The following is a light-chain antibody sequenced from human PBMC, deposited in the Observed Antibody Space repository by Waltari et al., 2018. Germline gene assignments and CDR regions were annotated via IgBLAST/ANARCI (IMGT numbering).Light chain of an antibody. CDR1: NIGSKN. J-gene: IGLJ2*01. V-gene: IGLV3-9*01. Sequence: SYELTQPLSVSVALGQTAKITCGGNNIGSKNVHWYQQKPGQAPVRGIYGDSKRPSGIPERVSGSNSGNTATLTISRAQAGDEADYYCQVWDSSNVVFGGGTKLTVL. CDR2: GDS. CDR3: QVWDSSNVV.